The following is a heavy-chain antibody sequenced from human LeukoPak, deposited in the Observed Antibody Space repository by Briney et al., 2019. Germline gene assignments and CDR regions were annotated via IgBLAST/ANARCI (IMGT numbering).Heavy chain of an antibody. J-gene: IGHJ4*02. D-gene: IGHD4-17*01. CDR2: ISFDGTNT. Sequence: GGSLRLSCVASGFTFSSYAIHRVRQAPGKGLEWVAVISFDGTNTYYADFVKGRFTISRDNSKNTLYLQMNSLRPEDTAVYYCARGKSNYGDYVDYWGQGTLVTVSS. CDR3: ARGKSNYGDYVDY. V-gene: IGHV3-30*04. CDR1: GFTFSSYA.